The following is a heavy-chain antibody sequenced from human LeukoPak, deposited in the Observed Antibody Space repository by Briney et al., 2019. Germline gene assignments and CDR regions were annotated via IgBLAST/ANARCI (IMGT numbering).Heavy chain of an antibody. CDR1: GFTFSSYG. V-gene: IGHV3-33*01. CDR2: IWYDGSNK. CDR3: ARGVATLDY. D-gene: IGHD5-12*01. J-gene: IGHJ4*02. Sequence: GGPLRLSCAASGFTFSSYGMHWVRQAPGKGLGWVAVIWYDGSNKYYADSVKGRFTISRDNSKNTLYLQMNSLRAEDTAVYYCARGVATLDYWGQGTLVTVSS.